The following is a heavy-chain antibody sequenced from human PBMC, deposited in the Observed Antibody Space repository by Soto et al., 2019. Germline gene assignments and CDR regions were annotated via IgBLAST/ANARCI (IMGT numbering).Heavy chain of an antibody. CDR3: ARVPGP. V-gene: IGHV4-30-2*01. Sequence: PSETLSLTSAVSGDSISSGGDSWSWIRQPPGKGLEWIGYIYHSGSTYYNPSLKSRVTISVDRSKNQFSLKLSSVTAADTAVYYCARVPGPWGQGTLVTVSS. J-gene: IGHJ5*02. CDR2: IYHSGST. CDR1: GDSISSGGDS.